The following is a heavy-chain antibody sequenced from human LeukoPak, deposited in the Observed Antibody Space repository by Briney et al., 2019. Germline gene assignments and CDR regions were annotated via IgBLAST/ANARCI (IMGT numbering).Heavy chain of an antibody. J-gene: IGHJ4*02. CDR2: VSGSDSHT. D-gene: IGHD2-2*01. CDR1: GFTFSSYA. CDR3: ARDSAYCSSTSCHVDY. V-gene: IGHV3-23*01. Sequence: GGSLRLSCAASGFTFSSYAMSWVRQAPGKGLEWVSAVSGSDSHTYYADSVKGRFTISRDNSKNTLYLQMNSLRADDTAVYYCARDSAYCSSTSCHVDYWGQGTLVTVSS.